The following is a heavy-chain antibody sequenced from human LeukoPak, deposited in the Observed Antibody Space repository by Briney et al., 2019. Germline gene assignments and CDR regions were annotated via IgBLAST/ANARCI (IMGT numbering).Heavy chain of an antibody. V-gene: IGHV4-59*01. Sequence: SETLSLTCTVSGGSISSYYWSWIRQPPGKGLQRIGYIYYSGSTNYNPSLKSRVTISVDTSKNQFSLKLSSETAADTAVYYCMGIAVAGTYFGAFDIWGQGTMVTVSS. D-gene: IGHD6-19*01. CDR2: IYYSGST. J-gene: IGHJ3*02. CDR1: GGSISSYY. CDR3: MGIAVAGTYFGAFDI.